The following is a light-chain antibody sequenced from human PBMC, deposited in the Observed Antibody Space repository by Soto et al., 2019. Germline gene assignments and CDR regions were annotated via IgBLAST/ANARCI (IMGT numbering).Light chain of an antibody. CDR1: RSDVGAYNY. V-gene: IGLV2-14*01. J-gene: IGLJ1*01. Sequence: QPATVSGSPEQSVAISCTVTRSDVGAYNYVSWYQQHPGKAPKLMISEVTNRPSGVSDRFSGSKSGNTASLTISGLQAEEEADYYCSSFTSRFTFVFGTGTKVTVL. CDR2: EVT. CDR3: SSFTSRFTFV.